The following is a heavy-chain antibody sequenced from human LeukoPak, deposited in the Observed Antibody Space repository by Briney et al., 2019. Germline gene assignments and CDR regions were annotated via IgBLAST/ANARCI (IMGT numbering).Heavy chain of an antibody. Sequence: ASVKVSCKAPGYTFTDYYIHWVRQAPGQGLEWMGWINPTSGDTSYAQEFQGRVTMTRDTSINTAYMELNRLRSDDTAVFYCARWGGTAPDTLIYYFDYWGQGTLVTVSS. CDR2: INPTSGDT. V-gene: IGHV1-2*02. CDR3: ARWGGTAPDTLIYYFDY. CDR1: GYTFTDYY. D-gene: IGHD6-13*01. J-gene: IGHJ4*02.